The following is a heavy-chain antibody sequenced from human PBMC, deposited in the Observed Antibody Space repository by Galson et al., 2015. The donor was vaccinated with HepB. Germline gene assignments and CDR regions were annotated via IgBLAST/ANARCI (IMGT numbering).Heavy chain of an antibody. CDR3: ARPLTHRSGSYYPFDAFDI. Sequence: SGYTFTGYYMHWVRQAPGQGLEWMGRINPNSGGTNYAQKFQGRVTMTRDTSISTAYMELSRLRSDDTAVYYCARPLTHRSGSYYPFDAFDIWGQGTMVTVSS. D-gene: IGHD1-26*01. CDR1: GYTFTGYY. J-gene: IGHJ3*02. CDR2: INPNSGGT. V-gene: IGHV1-2*06.